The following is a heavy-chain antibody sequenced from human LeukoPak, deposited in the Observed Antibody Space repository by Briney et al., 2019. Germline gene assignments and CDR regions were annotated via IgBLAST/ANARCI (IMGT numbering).Heavy chain of an antibody. CDR3: AKGYLVATTLNWFDP. D-gene: IGHD5-12*01. J-gene: IGHJ5*02. CDR2: ISYDGSNK. CDR1: GFTFSSYA. Sequence: GGSLRLSCAASGFTFSSYAMSWVRQAPGKGLEWVAVISYDGSNKYYADSVKGRFTISRDNSKNTLYLQMNSLRAEDTAVYYCAKGYLVATTLNWFDPWGQGTLVTVSS. V-gene: IGHV3-30*18.